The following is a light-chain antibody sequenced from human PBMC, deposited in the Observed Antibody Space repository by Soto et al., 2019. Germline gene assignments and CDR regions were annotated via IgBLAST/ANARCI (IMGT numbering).Light chain of an antibody. Sequence: EILLTRSPATLSVSPGERATLSCRASQSINSNLAWYQQKPGQAPRLLIFDASNRADGTPARFSGGGSGTDFTLTITSLQSEDVAVYHCQQYNSWPLTFGGGTKVDIK. CDR3: QQYNSWPLT. CDR1: QSINSN. CDR2: DAS. V-gene: IGKV3-15*01. J-gene: IGKJ4*01.